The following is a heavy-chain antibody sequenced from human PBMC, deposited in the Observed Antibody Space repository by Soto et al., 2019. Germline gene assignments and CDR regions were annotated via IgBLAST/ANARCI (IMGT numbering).Heavy chain of an antibody. CDR1: GFIFTTSD. D-gene: IGHD2-21*02. J-gene: IGHJ4*02. CDR2: ITTTGDTT. V-gene: IGHV3-23*04. Sequence: QLVESEGGLVQPGGSLRLSCEASGFIFTTSDMSWVRQAPGKGLEWVSSITTTGDTTHYADSVRGRFTISRDNARNTVYLQMNSLGVDDTAVYYCAKGGGGDHGYWGQGTLVAVSS. CDR3: AKGGGGDHGY.